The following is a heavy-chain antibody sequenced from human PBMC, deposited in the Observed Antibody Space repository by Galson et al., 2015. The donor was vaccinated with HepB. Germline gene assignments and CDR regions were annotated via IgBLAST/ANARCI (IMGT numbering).Heavy chain of an antibody. J-gene: IGHJ3*02. V-gene: IGHV1-69*13. D-gene: IGHD2-2*01. CDR2: IIPIFGTA. Sequence: SVKVSCKASGGTFSSYAISWVRQAPGQGLEWMGGIIPIFGTANYAQKFQGRVTITADESTSTAYMELSSLRSEDTAVYYCARDYCSSTSCYGYGDAFDIWGQGTMVTVSS. CDR3: ARDYCSSTSCYGYGDAFDI. CDR1: GGTFSSYA.